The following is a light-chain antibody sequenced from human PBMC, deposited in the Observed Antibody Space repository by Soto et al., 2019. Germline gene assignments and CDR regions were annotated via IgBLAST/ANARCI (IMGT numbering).Light chain of an antibody. CDR3: HQYGSSPQT. CDR1: QSVSNNY. V-gene: IGKV3-20*01. CDR2: GAS. Sequence: EIVLTQSPGTLSLSPGERATLSCRASQSVSNNYLAWYQQKPGQAPRLLIYGASNRATGIPDRFSGSGSGTDFTLTISRLETEDFAVYYCHQYGSSPQTFGQGTKVDIK. J-gene: IGKJ1*01.